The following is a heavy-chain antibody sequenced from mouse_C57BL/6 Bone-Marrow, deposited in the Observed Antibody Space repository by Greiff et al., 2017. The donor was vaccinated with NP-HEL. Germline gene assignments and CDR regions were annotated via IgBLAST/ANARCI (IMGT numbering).Heavy chain of an antibody. Sequence: QVQLQQPGAELVKPGASVKLSCKASGYTFTSYWMHWVKQRPGQGLEWIGMIHPNSGSTNYNEKFKSKATLTVDKSSSTAYMQLSSLTSEDSAVYYCARSGAVVAPYAMDYWGQGTSVTVSS. V-gene: IGHV1-64*01. J-gene: IGHJ4*01. CDR2: IHPNSGST. CDR1: GYTFTSYW. CDR3: ARSGAVVAPYAMDY. D-gene: IGHD1-1*01.